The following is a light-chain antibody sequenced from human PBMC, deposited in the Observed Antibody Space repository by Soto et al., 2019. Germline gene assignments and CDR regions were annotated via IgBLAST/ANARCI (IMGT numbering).Light chain of an antibody. J-gene: IGKJ5*01. CDR3: QQRSHSIT. V-gene: IGKV3-11*01. CDR2: DAY. Sequence: EIVFTQSPDTLSLSPGQRATLSCRASQSVSSYLAWYQQKPGQAPMLLIYDAYNRATGIPARFSGSGSGTDFTLTISSLEPEDFAVYYCQQRSHSITFGQGTRLEI. CDR1: QSVSSY.